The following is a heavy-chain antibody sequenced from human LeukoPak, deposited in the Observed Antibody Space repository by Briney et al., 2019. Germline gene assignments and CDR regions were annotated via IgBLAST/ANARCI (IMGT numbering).Heavy chain of an antibody. Sequence: LGESLKISCKGSGYTFTTYWIGWVRQMPGKGLEWMGIIYPGDSDTRYSPSFQGQVTISADESINTAYLQWSSLKASDTAMYYCARRGIAAAGRDYWGQGTLVTVSS. CDR1: GYTFTTYW. V-gene: IGHV5-51*01. CDR3: ARRGIAAAGRDY. CDR2: IYPGDSDT. D-gene: IGHD6-13*01. J-gene: IGHJ4*02.